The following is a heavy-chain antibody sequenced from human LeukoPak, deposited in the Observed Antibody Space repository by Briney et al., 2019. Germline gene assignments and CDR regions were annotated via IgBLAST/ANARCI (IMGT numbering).Heavy chain of an antibody. V-gene: IGHV4-59*08. J-gene: IGHJ4*02. CDR2: IYYSGST. Sequence: SETLSLTCTVSGGSISSYYWSWIRQPPGKGLEWIGYIYYSGSTNYNPSLKSRVTISVDTSKNQFSLKLSSVTAADTAVYYSARLDTAMAMGYWGQGTLVTVSS. CDR3: ARLDTAMAMGY. CDR1: GGSISSYY. D-gene: IGHD5-18*01.